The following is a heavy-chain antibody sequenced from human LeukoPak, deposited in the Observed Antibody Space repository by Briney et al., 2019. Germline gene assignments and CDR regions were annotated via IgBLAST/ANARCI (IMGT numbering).Heavy chain of an antibody. CDR2: ISGSGGST. J-gene: IGHJ5*02. Sequence: GGSLRLSCAASGFTFSSYAMSWVRQAPGKGLEWVSAISGSGGSTYYADSVKGRFTISRDNSKNTLYLQMNSLRAEDTAVYYCAKERCSSTSCKTNWFDPWGQGTLVTGSS. D-gene: IGHD2-2*01. CDR3: AKERCSSTSCKTNWFDP. CDR1: GFTFSSYA. V-gene: IGHV3-23*01.